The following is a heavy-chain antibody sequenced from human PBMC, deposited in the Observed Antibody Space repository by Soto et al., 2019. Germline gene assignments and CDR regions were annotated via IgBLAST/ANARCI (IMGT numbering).Heavy chain of an antibody. CDR1: GYTFTSYG. CDR3: ARGFCSGGSCYRDYYYYYGMDV. CDR2: IIANFGKT. J-gene: IGHJ6*02. D-gene: IGHD2-15*01. V-gene: IGHV1-69*13. Sequence: GASVKVSCKASGYTFTSYGISWVRQAPGQGLEWMGGIIANFGKTNYAQKFQGRVTMTADESTSTAYMELSSLRSEDTAVYYCARGFCSGGSCYRDYYYYYGMDVWGQGTTVNVSS.